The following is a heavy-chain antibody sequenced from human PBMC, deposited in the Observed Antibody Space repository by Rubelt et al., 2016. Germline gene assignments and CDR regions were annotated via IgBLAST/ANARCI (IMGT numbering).Heavy chain of an antibody. CDR3: ARLSSSTGIDD. CDR1: GGSISSYY. J-gene: IGHJ4*02. CDR2: IYFSGST. V-gene: IGHV4-59*08. Sequence: QVQLQESGPGLVKPSETLSLTCTVSGGSISSYYWSWIRQPPGKGLECIGYIYFSGSTNYNPSLASRVTISVDTSKNQFSLERGSGAAAGTAVYYCARLSSSTGIDDWRQGILVTVSS. D-gene: IGHD6-6*01.